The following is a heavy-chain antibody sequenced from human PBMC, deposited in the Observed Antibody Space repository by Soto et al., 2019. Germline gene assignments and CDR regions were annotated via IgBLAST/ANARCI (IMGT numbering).Heavy chain of an antibody. Sequence: QVQLVQSGAEVKKPGSSVKVSCKASGGTFSSYAISWVRQAPGQGLEWMGGIIPIFGTANYPQKFQGRVTITADESTSTAYMELSSLRSEDTAVYYCARAGRYCSSTSCSYNWFDPWGQGTLVTVSS. CDR1: GGTFSSYA. J-gene: IGHJ5*02. D-gene: IGHD2-2*01. CDR2: IIPIFGTA. V-gene: IGHV1-69*01. CDR3: ARAGRYCSSTSCSYNWFDP.